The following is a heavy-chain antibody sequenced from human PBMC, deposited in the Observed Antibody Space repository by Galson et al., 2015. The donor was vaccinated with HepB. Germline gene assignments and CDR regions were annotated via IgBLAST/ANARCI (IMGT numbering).Heavy chain of an antibody. J-gene: IGHJ4*02. CDR2: MSNDGSNI. D-gene: IGHD4-17*01. V-gene: IGHV3-30*09. CDR3: ARDGWSTTSGGGTIDY. Sequence: SLRLSCAASGFTFSSSHFHWVRQAPGSGLEWVALMSNDGSNIQYVDSVKGRFAISRDNSKNTLYLQMNSLRAEDTAVYYCARDGWSTTSGGGTIDYWGQGTLVIVSS. CDR1: GFTFSSSH.